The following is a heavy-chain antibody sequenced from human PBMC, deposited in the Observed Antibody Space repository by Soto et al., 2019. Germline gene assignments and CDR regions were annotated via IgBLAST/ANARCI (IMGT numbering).Heavy chain of an antibody. CDR1: GYTFTRYG. Sequence: QGHLVQSGAEVKKPGTSVKVSCKASGYTFTRYGINWVRQAPGQGLEWMGWISGYNGDTNYAQNLQGRVTMTIDTSTSTAYMELRSLTSDDTAVYYCAKNGQPPYYYYGLDVWGQVTTVTVSS. CDR3: AKNGQPPYYYYGLDV. J-gene: IGHJ6*02. V-gene: IGHV1-18*01. CDR2: ISGYNGDT. D-gene: IGHD2-8*01.